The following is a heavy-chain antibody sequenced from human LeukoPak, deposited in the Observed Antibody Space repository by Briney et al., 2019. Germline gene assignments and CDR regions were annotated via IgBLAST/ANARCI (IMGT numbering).Heavy chain of an antibody. CDR2: INWNGGST. J-gene: IGHJ5*02. CDR3: ARARVGGTVNWFDP. D-gene: IGHD1-1*01. V-gene: IGHV3-20*04. CDR1: GFTFDDYG. Sequence: GGSLRLSCAASGFTFDDYGMSWVRQASGKGLEWVSGINWNGGSTGYADSVKGRFTISRDNAKNSLYLQMNSLRAEDTALYYCARARVGGTVNWFDPWGQGTLVTVSS.